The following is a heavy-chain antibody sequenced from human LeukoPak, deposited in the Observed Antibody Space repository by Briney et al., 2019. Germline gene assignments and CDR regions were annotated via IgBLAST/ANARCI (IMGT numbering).Heavy chain of an antibody. J-gene: IGHJ4*02. CDR3: ARDLSDGRGSYYAWDS. CDR1: GFSVSSSY. CDR2: IYSGGTT. Sequence: GGSQTLLCAASGFSVSSSYMSWVRQAPGKGVECVSVIYSGGTTYNADSVKGRFTISRDKSKNTLYLQMNSLRAEDTAIYYCARDLSDGRGSYYAWDSWGQGTLVTVSS. V-gene: IGHV3-53*01. D-gene: IGHD3-22*01.